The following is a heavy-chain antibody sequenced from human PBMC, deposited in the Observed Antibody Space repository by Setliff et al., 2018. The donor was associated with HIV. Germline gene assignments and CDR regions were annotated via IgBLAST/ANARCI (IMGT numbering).Heavy chain of an antibody. J-gene: IGHJ6*02. CDR2: IYYSGIT. CDR3: ARDWYDSSGYYYYGMDV. V-gene: IGHV4-59*02. Sequence: SETLSLTCTVSGASVSTYYWSWIRQPPGKGLEWIGYIYYSGITNYKPSLKSRVTMSVDTSKNQISLRLRSVTAADTAVYYCARDWYDSSGYYYYGMDVWGQGTTVTVS. D-gene: IGHD3-22*01. CDR1: GASVSTYY.